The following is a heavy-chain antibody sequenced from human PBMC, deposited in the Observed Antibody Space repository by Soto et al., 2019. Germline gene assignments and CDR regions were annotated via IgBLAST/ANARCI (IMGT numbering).Heavy chain of an antibody. D-gene: IGHD2-21*02. CDR2: INPGGGST. J-gene: IGHJ4*02. CDR3: ARASEGVVVTAVYFDY. Sequence: ASVKVSCKASGYTFTSYYMHWVRQAPGQGLEWMGIINPGGGSTSYAQKFQGRVTMTRDTSTSTVYMELSSLRSEDTAVYYCARASEGVVVTAVYFDYWGQGTLVTVSS. V-gene: IGHV1-46*01. CDR1: GYTFTSYY.